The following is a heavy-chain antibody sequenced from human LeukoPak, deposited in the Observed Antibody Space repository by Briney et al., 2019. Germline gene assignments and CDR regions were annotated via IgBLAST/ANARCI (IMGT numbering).Heavy chain of an antibody. J-gene: IGHJ6*02. CDR2: IYYSGNT. D-gene: IGHD5-18*01. V-gene: IGHV4-59*01. CDR1: GGSISGYY. CDR3: ARGWDTGYSYYGMDV. Sequence: SEPLSLTCTVSGGSISGYYWSWIRQPPGKGLEWIGYIYYSGNTNYNPSLKSRVTLSVDTSTNQLFLKLSSVTAADTAVYYCARGWDTGYSYYGMDVWGPGTTVTVSS.